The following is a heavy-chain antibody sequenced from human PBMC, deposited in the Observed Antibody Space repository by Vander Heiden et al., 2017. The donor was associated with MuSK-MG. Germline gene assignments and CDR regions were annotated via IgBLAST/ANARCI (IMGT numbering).Heavy chain of an antibody. Sequence: VQLVESGAGFVQPGGSLSLSCAASGFPFRYYCIIWVRQAPGKGLEGGANMKPDGSKKSYGGAVKGRFIISTDNAKNSLLLQMNSLRAEDTAGYDCSTGAAYWGQGTVVTVSS. D-gene: IGHD6-25*01. CDR2: MKPDGSKK. CDR1: GFPFRYYC. J-gene: IGHJ4*02. V-gene: IGHV3-7*01. CDR3: STGAAY.